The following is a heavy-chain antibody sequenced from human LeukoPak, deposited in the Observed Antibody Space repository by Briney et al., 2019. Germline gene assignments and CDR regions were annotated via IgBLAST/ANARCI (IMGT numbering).Heavy chain of an antibody. J-gene: IGHJ6*03. V-gene: IGHV5-51*01. CDR3: ARHNPSGSPYYYYYMDV. Sequence: GESLKISCKGSGSSFTSYWIGWVRQMPGKGLEWMGIIYPGDSDTRYSPSFQGQVTISADKSISTAYLQWSSLKASDTAMYYCARHNPSGSPYYYYYMDVWGKGTTVTVSS. CDR2: IYPGDSDT. D-gene: IGHD3-10*01. CDR1: GSSFTSYW.